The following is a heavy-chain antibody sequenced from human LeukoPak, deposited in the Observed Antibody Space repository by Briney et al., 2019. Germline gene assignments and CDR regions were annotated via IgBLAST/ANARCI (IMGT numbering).Heavy chain of an antibody. J-gene: IGHJ4*02. CDR3: AREGCSSTSCYKSLGIEDY. V-gene: IGHV4-30-2*01. D-gene: IGHD2-2*02. CDR2: IYHSGST. Sequence: SQTLSLTCTVSGGSISSGGYYWSWIRQPPGKGLEWIGYIYHSGSTYYNPSLKSRVTISVDRSKNQFSLKLSSVTAADTAVYYCAREGCSSTSCYKSLGIEDYWGQGTLVTVSS. CDR1: GGSISSGGYY.